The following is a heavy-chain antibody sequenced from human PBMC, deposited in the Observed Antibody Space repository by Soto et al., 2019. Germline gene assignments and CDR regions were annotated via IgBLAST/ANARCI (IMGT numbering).Heavy chain of an antibody. D-gene: IGHD3-22*01. V-gene: IGHV4-59*01. Sequence: PSETLSLTCTVSGVSLNTYYWGWIRQSPVKGLEWIGYIYSTGSTNYNPSLKSRVTISVDTSKNQFSLKLSSVTAADTAVYYCARNTYYYDSSGYGGGYYFDYWGQGTLVTVSS. CDR3: ARNTYYYDSSGYGGGYYFDY. CDR2: IYSTGST. J-gene: IGHJ4*02. CDR1: GVSLNTYY.